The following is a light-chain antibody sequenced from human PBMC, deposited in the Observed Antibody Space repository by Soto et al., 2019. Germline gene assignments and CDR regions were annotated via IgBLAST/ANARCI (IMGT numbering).Light chain of an antibody. Sequence: EIVLTQSPATPSWARVESAALSCMASQSVSSTYLAWYQQQPGQAPRLLMSGTSNRATGTPDRFSGSGSGTDFTLTISRLEPEDFAAYYCQPYGSPPITFGQGTRLEIK. CDR1: QSVSSTY. V-gene: IGKV3-20*01. J-gene: IGKJ5*01. CDR2: GTS. CDR3: QPYGSPPIT.